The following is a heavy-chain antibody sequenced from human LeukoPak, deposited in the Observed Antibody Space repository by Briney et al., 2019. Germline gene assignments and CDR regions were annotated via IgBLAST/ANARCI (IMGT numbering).Heavy chain of an antibody. CDR1: GGSISSGDYY. CDR2: IYYSGST. D-gene: IGHD3-16*01. Sequence: SQTLSLTCTVSGGSISSGDYYWSWIRKPPGKGLEWIGYIYYSGSTYYNPSLKSRVTISVDTSKNQFSLKLSSVTAADTAVYYCARVGGDYGMDVWGKGTTVTVSS. CDR3: ARVGGDYGMDV. J-gene: IGHJ6*04. V-gene: IGHV4-30-4*01.